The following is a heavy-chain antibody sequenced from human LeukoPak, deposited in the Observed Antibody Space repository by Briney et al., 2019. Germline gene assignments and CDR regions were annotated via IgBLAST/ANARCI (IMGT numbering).Heavy chain of an antibody. CDR3: ARAGGSTVSHSDY. D-gene: IGHD4-17*01. V-gene: IGHV3-23*01. CDR1: GLTFSNYA. CDR2: ISGSGGST. Sequence: GGSLRLSCAASGLTFSNYAMSWVRQAPGKGLEWVSAISGSGGSTYYADSVKGRFTISKDNAKNSLYLQMNSLRAEDTAVYYCARAGGSTVSHSDYWGQGTLVTVSS. J-gene: IGHJ4*02.